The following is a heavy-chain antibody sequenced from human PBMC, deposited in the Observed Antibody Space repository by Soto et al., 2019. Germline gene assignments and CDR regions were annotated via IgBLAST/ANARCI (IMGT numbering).Heavy chain of an antibody. J-gene: IGHJ3*02. CDR2: ISAYNGNT. V-gene: IGHV1-18*01. CDR1: GYTFTSYC. CDR3: ARVVHYYDSSGYSPSDAFDI. D-gene: IGHD3-22*01. Sequence: GASVKVSCKASGYTFTSYCMSWVRQAPGQGLEWMGWISAYNGNTNYAQKLQGRVTMTTDTSTSTAYMELRSLRSDDTAVYYCARVVHYYDSSGYSPSDAFDIWGQGTMVTVSS.